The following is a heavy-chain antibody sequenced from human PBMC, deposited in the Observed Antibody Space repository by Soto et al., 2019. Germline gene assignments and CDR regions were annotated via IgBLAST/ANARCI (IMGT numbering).Heavy chain of an antibody. CDR2: INHSGST. V-gene: IGHV4-34*01. CDR3: ARGQIAMVRGASFWFDP. Sequence: PSETLSLTCAVYGGSFSGYYRSWIRQPPGKGLEWIGEINHSGSTNYNPSLKSRVTISVDTSKNQFSLKLSSVTAADTAVYYCARGQIAMVRGASFWFDPWGQGTLVTVSS. CDR1: GGSFSGYY. J-gene: IGHJ5*02. D-gene: IGHD3-10*01.